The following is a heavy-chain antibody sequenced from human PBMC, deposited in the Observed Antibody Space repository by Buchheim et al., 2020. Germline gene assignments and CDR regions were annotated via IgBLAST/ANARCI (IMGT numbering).Heavy chain of an antibody. CDR2: IKSDGTIT. Sequence: EVQLVESGGGLIQPGGSLRLSCAASGFTFSSFWMHWVRQAPGKGLVWVSKIKSDGTITEYADSVKGRFTISRDNAKNTLYLQMNSLRAEDTAVYYCAVILAARPNWGQGTL. V-gene: IGHV3-74*03. CDR1: GFTFSSFW. D-gene: IGHD6-6*01. CDR3: AVILAARPN. J-gene: IGHJ4*02.